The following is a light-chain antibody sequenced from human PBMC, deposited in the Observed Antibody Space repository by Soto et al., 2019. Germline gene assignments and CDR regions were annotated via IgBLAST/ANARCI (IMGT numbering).Light chain of an antibody. CDR3: SSHTTSSTLFYV. CDR1: SSDIGRYNY. Sequence: QSVLTQPASVSGSPGQSINISCTGTSSDIGRYNYVSWYQHHPGKAPKLIIYEVIDRPSGVSNRFSGSKSGNTASLTISGLQTEDEADYYCSSHTTSSTLFYVFGTGTKVTVL. V-gene: IGLV2-14*01. J-gene: IGLJ1*01. CDR2: EVI.